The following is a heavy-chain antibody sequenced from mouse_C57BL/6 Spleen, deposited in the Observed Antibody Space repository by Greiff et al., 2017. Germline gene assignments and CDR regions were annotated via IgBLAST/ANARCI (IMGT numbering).Heavy chain of an antibody. CDR2: IYPGDGDT. Sequence: QVQLKESGPELVRPGASVKISCKASGYAFSSSWMNWVKQRPGKGLEWIGRIYPGDGDTNSNGKFQGKATMTDDTSSSTAYMQLSSLTSEDSAVYFCARANWDNVFFAYWGQGTLVTVSA. J-gene: IGHJ3*01. CDR1: GYAFSSSW. D-gene: IGHD4-1*01. V-gene: IGHV1-82*01. CDR3: ARANWDNVFFAY.